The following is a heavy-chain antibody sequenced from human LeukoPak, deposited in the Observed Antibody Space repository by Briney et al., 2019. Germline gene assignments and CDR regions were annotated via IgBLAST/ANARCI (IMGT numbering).Heavy chain of an antibody. J-gene: IGHJ4*02. D-gene: IGHD3-9*01. CDR3: ARAQEYYDILTGYYSLPRGYYFDY. Sequence: SETLSLTCTVSGGSISSHYWSWIRQPPGKGLEWIGYIYYSGSTNYNPSLKSRVTISVDTSKNQSSLKLSSVTAADTAVYYCARAQEYYDILTGYYSLPRGYYFDYWGQGTLVTVSS. CDR1: GGSISSHY. V-gene: IGHV4-59*11. CDR2: IYYSGST.